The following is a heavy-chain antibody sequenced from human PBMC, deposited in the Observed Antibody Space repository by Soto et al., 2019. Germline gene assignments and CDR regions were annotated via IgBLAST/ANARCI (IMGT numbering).Heavy chain of an antibody. CDR3: AREGTYCRGGSCCPHFDF. CDR1: GFTFSSYG. J-gene: IGHJ4*02. Sequence: QVQLVESGGGVVQPGRSLRLSCAASGFTFSSYGMHWVRQAPGKGLEWVAVIWYDGSNKYYADSVKCRFTISRDNSKNTLYLQMNSLRSDDTAVDYCAREGTYCRGGSCCPHFDFCGQGTLVTVSS. CDR2: IWYDGSNK. V-gene: IGHV3-33*01. D-gene: IGHD2-15*01.